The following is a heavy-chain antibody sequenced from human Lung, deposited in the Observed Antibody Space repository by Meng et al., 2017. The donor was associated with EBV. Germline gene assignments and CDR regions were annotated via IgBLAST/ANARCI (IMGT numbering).Heavy chain of an antibody. CDR2: INTNTGKP. Sequence: QVQLVQSGFELKKPGSSGRISCKASGYTFTTYGMNWARQAPGQGLEWMGWINTNTGKPTYAQGLTGRFVFSLDTSVSTAYLQISSLKAEDTAVYYCARDSEAADYWGQGTLVTVSS. D-gene: IGHD6-25*01. J-gene: IGHJ4*02. CDR1: GYTFTTYG. CDR3: ARDSEAADY. V-gene: IGHV7-4-1*02.